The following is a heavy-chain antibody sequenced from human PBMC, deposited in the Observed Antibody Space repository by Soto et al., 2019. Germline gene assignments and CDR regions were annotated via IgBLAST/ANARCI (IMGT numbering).Heavy chain of an antibody. CDR3: TISHSGYETNDAFDI. D-gene: IGHD5-12*01. CDR2: IRSKAYGGTT. V-gene: IGHV3-49*03. J-gene: IGHJ3*02. Sequence: GGSLRLSCTASGFTFGDYAMSWFRQAPGKGLEWVGFIRSKAYGGTTEYAASAKGRFTISRDDSQSIDYLQMNSLKTEDTAVYYCTISHSGYETNDAFDIWGQGTMVTVSS. CDR1: GFTFGDYA.